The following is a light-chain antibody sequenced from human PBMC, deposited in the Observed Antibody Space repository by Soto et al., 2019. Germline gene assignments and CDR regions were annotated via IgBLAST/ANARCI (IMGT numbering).Light chain of an antibody. J-gene: IGKJ4*01. Sequence: DIQMTQSPSSLSAAVGDRVTITCRASQGIRNDLAWYQQKAGKAPKRLIYVASSLQSGVPSRFSGSGSGTEFTLTINSLQPEDFAVYYCQQRSNWPLTFGGGTKVEIK. CDR1: QGIRND. V-gene: IGKV1-17*01. CDR2: VAS. CDR3: QQRSNWPLT.